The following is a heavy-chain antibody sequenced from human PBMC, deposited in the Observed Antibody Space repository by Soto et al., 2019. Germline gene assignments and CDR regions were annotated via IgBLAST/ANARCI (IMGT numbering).Heavy chain of an antibody. J-gene: IGHJ4*02. D-gene: IGHD3-3*01. CDR3: ARAGRITIFGVVNSSPDY. CDR1: GYTFTSHD. CDR2: MNPNSGNT. V-gene: IGHV1-8*01. Sequence: ASVKVSCKASGYTFTSHDINWVRQATGQGLEWMGWMNPNSGNTGYAQKFQGRVTMTRNTSISTAYMELSSLRSEDTAVYYCARAGRITIFGVVNSSPDYWGQGTLVTVSS.